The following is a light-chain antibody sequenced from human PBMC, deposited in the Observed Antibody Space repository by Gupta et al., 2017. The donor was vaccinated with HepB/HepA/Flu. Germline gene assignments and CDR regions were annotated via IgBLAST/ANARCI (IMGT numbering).Light chain of an antibody. CDR3: AAWDNSRSNVV. Sequence: QSVLTQSPSASRTPGQRVTISCSGSSSNVGRSFVYCYQQFPGAAPKLLLYRNDTRHSAVPARFSASKSASSASVATSGLRAEDDADYYCAAWDNSRSNVVFGGGTKLTVL. CDR2: RND. J-gene: IGLJ2*01. V-gene: IGLV1-47*01. CDR1: SSNVGRSF.